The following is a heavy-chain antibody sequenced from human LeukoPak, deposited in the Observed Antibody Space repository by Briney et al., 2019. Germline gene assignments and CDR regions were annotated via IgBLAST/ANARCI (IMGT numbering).Heavy chain of an antibody. Sequence: GESLKISCKGSGFSFSNYWIGWVRQMPGEGLEWMGIIYAGDSDTRYSPSFQGQVTISADKSISTAYLQWSSLKASDTAMYYCARHYGGGYCSGGSCYSSFDYWCQGTLVTVSS. J-gene: IGHJ4*02. CDR3: ARHYGGGYCSGGSCYSSFDY. CDR1: GFSFSNYW. D-gene: IGHD2-15*01. V-gene: IGHV5-51*01. CDR2: IYAGDSDT.